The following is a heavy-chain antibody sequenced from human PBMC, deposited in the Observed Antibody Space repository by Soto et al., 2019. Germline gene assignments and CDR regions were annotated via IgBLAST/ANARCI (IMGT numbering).Heavy chain of an antibody. J-gene: IGHJ4*02. CDR2: ISAYNGNT. Sequence: ASVKVSCKASGYTFTSYGISWVRQAPGQGLEWMGWISAYNGNTNYAQKLQGRVTMTTDTSTSTAYMELRSLRSDDTAVYYCARDDRYSSSWHLDYWGQGTLVTVSS. D-gene: IGHD6-13*01. V-gene: IGHV1-18*01. CDR1: GYTFTSYG. CDR3: ARDDRYSSSWHLDY.